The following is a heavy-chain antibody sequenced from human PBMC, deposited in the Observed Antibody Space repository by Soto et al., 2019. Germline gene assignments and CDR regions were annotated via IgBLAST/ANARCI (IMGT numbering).Heavy chain of an antibody. CDR1: GFTFSSYA. CDR3: ARDRGKTRGYYDSSGPYYYYGMDV. J-gene: IGHJ6*02. Sequence: GGSLRLSCAASGFTFSSYAMHWVRQAPGKGLEWVAVISYDGSNKYYADSVKGRFTISRDNSKNTLYLQMNSLRAEDTAVYYCARDRGKTRGYYDSSGPYYYYGMDVWGQGTTVTVSS. CDR2: ISYDGSNK. D-gene: IGHD3-22*01. V-gene: IGHV3-30-3*01.